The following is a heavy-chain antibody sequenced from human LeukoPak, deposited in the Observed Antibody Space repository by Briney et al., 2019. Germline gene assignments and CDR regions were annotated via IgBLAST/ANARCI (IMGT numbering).Heavy chain of an antibody. V-gene: IGHV1-2*02. Sequence: GASVKVSCKASGYTFTGYYMHWVRQAPGQGLEWMGWINPNSGGTNYAQKLQGRVTMTTDTSTSTAYMELRSLGSDDTAVYYCARVPRSYQLPSSYNWFDPWGQGTLVTVSS. D-gene: IGHD2-2*01. CDR2: INPNSGGT. J-gene: IGHJ5*02. CDR1: GYTFTGYY. CDR3: ARVPRSYQLPSSYNWFDP.